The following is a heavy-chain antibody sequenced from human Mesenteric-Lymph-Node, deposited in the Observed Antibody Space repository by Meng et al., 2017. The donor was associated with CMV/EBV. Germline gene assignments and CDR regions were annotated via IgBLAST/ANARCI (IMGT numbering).Heavy chain of an antibody. CDR2: IYSGGST. CDR1: FNVSSNS. Sequence: FNVSSNSMSGVRQAPGKGLEWVSVIYSGGSTSYADSVKGRFTFFRDSSRNTLYLQMNSLRAEDTAVYYCARVAPDSSGYYFWYFDLWGRGTLVTVSS. J-gene: IGHJ2*01. CDR3: ARVAPDSSGYYFWYFDL. D-gene: IGHD3-22*01. V-gene: IGHV3-66*01.